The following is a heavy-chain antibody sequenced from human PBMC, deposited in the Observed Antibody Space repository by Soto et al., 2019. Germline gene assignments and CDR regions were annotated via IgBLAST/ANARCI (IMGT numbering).Heavy chain of an antibody. CDR2: IYYSGST. CDR1: GGRLSSRKYY. V-gene: IGHV4-31*11. D-gene: IGHD2-2*01. J-gene: IGHJ3*02. CDR3: ARHRDPSVPGAFDI. Sequence: SRNCVVLGGRLSSRKYYWSWIRQHPGKGLEWIGYIYYSGSTYYNPSLKSRVTISVDTSKNQFSLKLSSVTAADTAVYYCARHRDPSVPGAFDIWGQGTMVTVSS.